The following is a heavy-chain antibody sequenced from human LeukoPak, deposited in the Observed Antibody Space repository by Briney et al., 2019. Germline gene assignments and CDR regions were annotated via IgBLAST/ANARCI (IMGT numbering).Heavy chain of an antibody. CDR2: IYYSGST. V-gene: IGHV4-39*07. Sequence: KSSETLSLTCTVSGGSIGSNNYYWGWIRQPPGKGLEWIGSIYYSGSTYYNPSLKSRVTISVDTSKNQFSLKLSSVTAADTAVYYCAKIHPGYSSSWYSFDPWGQGTLVTVSS. CDR3: AKIHPGYSSSWYSFDP. CDR1: GGSIGSNNYY. J-gene: IGHJ5*02. D-gene: IGHD6-13*01.